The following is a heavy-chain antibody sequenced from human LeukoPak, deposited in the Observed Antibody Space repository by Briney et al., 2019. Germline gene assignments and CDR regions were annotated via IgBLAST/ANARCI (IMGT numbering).Heavy chain of an antibody. CDR2: IIPNSGGT. J-gene: IGHJ6*02. V-gene: IGHV1-2*02. Sequence: ASVTVSYKHSGYTFTDYYIHWVRQAPGQGRAWMGWIIPNSGGTNYAQKFQGRVTMTRDTSISTAYMELTRLTSDDTAVYYCARHRVAAPNTNYFYIMDVWGQATTVTVSS. D-gene: IGHD6-13*01. CDR3: ARHRVAAPNTNYFYIMDV. CDR1: GYTFTDYY.